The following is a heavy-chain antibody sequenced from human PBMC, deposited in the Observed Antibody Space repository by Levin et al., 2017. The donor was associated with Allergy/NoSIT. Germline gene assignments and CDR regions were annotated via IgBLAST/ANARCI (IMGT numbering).Heavy chain of an antibody. CDR3: ARGIYCSSSSCFGDWFDP. CDR1: GYTFISHY. D-gene: IGHD2-2*01. CDR2: IYPRDGRT. J-gene: IGHJ5*02. V-gene: IGHV1-46*01. Sequence: ASVKVSCKASGYTFISHYIHWVRQAPGQGPEWMGIIYPRDGRTRYAQKFQDRVTMTGDTSTSTVYMELSSLRSEDTAVYYCARGIYCSSSSCFGDWFDPWGQGTVVTVSA.